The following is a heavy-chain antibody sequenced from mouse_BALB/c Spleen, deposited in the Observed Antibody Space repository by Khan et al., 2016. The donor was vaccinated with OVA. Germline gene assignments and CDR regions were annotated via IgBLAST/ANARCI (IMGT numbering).Heavy chain of an antibody. J-gene: IGHJ3*01. CDR1: GFTFTTYG. Sequence: EVELVESGGDFVRPGGSLKLSCAASGFTFTTYGMSWVRQTPDKRLEWVATINTGGAYTYYPDSFKGRFTFSRDNAKNTRYLQLSSLKSEDTAIYYCARLAYSYNSGGFAYWGQGTLVTVSA. CDR3: ARLAYSYNSGGFAY. CDR2: INTGGAYT. D-gene: IGHD1-1*01. V-gene: IGHV5-6*01.